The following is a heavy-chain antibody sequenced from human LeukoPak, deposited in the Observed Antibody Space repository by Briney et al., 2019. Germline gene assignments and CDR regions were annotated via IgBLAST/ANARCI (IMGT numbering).Heavy chain of an antibody. J-gene: IGHJ4*02. CDR1: GGSISRYY. Sequence: SETLSLTCTVSGGSISRYYWSWIRQPPGEGLEWIGYIYSTGSTNSNPSLKSRVTISVDTSKNHFSLKLTSVTAADTAVYYCARHESAVGALFYWGQGSLVTVSS. V-gene: IGHV4-59*08. CDR3: ARHESAVGALFY. D-gene: IGHD1-26*01. CDR2: IYSTGST.